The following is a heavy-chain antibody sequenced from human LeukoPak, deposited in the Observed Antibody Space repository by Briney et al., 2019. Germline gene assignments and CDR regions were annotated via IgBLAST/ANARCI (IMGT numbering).Heavy chain of an antibody. J-gene: IGHJ4*02. CDR1: GFSLSTRGMC. D-gene: IGHD3-16*02. CDR2: IEWADDK. Sequence: SGPALVKPTQTLTLTCTFSGFSLSTRGMCVSWIRQPPGKALEWLAHIEWADDKYYSTSLKTRLTISKDTSKNQVVLIMTNMDPVDTATYYCARIRGYDYVWGSYRSYYFDYWGQGTLVTVSS. CDR3: ARIRGYDYVWGSYRSYYFDY. V-gene: IGHV2-70*01.